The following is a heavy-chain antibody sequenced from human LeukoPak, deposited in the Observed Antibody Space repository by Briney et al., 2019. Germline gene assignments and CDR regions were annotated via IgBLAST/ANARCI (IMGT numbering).Heavy chain of an antibody. D-gene: IGHD4-23*01. V-gene: IGHV4-59*11. J-gene: IGHJ4*02. CDR1: GGSISSHY. CDR3: ARGPSVVTDPFDY. CDR2: IFYTGRT. Sequence: SETLSLTCSVSGGSISSHYWSWIRQPPGKGLEWIGFIFYTGRTNYNPSLKSRVTMSVDTSKNQFSLKLSSVTAADTAVYYCARGPSVVTDPFDYWGQGTLVTVSS.